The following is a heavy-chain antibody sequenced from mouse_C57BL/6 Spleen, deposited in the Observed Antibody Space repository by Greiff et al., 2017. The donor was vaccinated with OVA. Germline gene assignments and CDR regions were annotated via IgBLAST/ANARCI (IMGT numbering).Heavy chain of an antibody. CDR1: GYSITSGYY. Sequence: VQLKESGPGLVKPSQSLSLTCSVTGYSITSGYYWNWIRQFPGNKLEWMGYISYDGSNNYNPSLKNRISITRDTSKNQFFLKLNSVTTEDTATYYCAREEYYGLDYWGQGTTLTVSS. D-gene: IGHD1-1*01. V-gene: IGHV3-6*01. J-gene: IGHJ2*01. CDR3: AREEYYGLDY. CDR2: ISYDGSN.